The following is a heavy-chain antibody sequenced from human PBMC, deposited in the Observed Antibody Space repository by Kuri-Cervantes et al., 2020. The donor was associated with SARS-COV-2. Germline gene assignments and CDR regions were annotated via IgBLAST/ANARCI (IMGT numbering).Heavy chain of an antibody. Sequence: SVKVSCKASGGTFSSYAISWVRQAPGQGLEWMGRIIPIFGTANYAQKFQGRVTITADESTGTAYMELSSLRSEDTAVYYCAGRLRFSHSDAFDIWGQGTMVTVSS. CDR3: AGRLRFSHSDAFDI. CDR2: IIPIFGTA. D-gene: IGHD3-3*01. J-gene: IGHJ3*02. CDR1: GGTFSSYA. V-gene: IGHV1-69*13.